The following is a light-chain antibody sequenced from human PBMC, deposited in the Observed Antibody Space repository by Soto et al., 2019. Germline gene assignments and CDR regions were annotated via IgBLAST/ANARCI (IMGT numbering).Light chain of an antibody. J-gene: IGLJ1*01. CDR1: SIDVGFYNF. Sequence: QSVLAQTSSVSGSPGQSVTISYTGTSIDVGFYNFVSWYQQHPGKAPQLMIYDVSSRPSGVSNRFSGSKSGNTASLTISGLQAEDEADYYCSSYTSSYTYVFGTGTKVTVL. CDR2: DVS. V-gene: IGLV2-14*03. CDR3: SSYTSSYTYV.